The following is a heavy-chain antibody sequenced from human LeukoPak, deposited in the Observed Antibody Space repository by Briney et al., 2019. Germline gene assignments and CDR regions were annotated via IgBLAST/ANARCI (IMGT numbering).Heavy chain of an antibody. J-gene: IGHJ2*01. V-gene: IGHV3-13*05. CDR2: TSTAYDL. D-gene: IGHD7-27*01. CDR1: GFTVSSHD. CDR3: ARELGIEGFWYFDL. Sequence: GGSLRLSCTASGFTVSSHDIHWVRQVTGKGLEWVSATSTAYDLHYADSVKGRFTISRENAKNSVYLQMNSLGAEDTAMYYCARELGIEGFWYFDLWGRGTLVTVSS.